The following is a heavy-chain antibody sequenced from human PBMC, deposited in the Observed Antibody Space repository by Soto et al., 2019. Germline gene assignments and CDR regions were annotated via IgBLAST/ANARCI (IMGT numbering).Heavy chain of an antibody. V-gene: IGHV6-1*01. CDR3: AREFPYYVRTHRSPDF. J-gene: IGHJ4*02. Sequence: SKTLSLTCAISGHSVSGNSAAWNWIRQSPSRGLEWLGRTYYRSRWYNDYAVSVKSRITVTPDTSKNQFSLHLNSVTPEDTAVYYCAREFPYYVRTHRSPDFSGPGPLLTVS. D-gene: IGHD3-16*01. CDR1: GHSVSGNSAA. CDR2: TYYRSRWYN.